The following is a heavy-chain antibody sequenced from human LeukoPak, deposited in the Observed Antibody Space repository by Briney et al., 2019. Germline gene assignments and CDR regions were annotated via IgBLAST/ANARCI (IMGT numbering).Heavy chain of an antibody. V-gene: IGHV1-18*01. Sequence: GASVKVSCKASGYTSTSYGISWVRQAPGQGLEWMGWISAYNGNTNYAQKLQGRVTMTTDTSTSTAYMELRSLRSDDTAVYYCARDRYGFWSGYYPFDYWGQGTLVTVSS. CDR2: ISAYNGNT. CDR1: GYTSTSYG. D-gene: IGHD3-3*01. CDR3: ARDRYGFWSGYYPFDY. J-gene: IGHJ4*02.